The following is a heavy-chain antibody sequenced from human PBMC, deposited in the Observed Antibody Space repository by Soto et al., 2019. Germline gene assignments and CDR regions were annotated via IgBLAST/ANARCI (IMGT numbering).Heavy chain of an antibody. D-gene: IGHD6-13*01. CDR1: GFTFSRYY. CDR2: IKEDGSEK. V-gene: IGHV3-7*01. J-gene: IGHJ4*02. Sequence: GVSLRLSCTVSGFTFSRYYINWFRQAPGKGIERVATIKEDGSEKIYVDSVKGRFTSSRDNAKNSLFLKMNSLRVEYTALYYCARGDSNSWSDYWGQGTLVTVSS. CDR3: ARGDSNSWSDY.